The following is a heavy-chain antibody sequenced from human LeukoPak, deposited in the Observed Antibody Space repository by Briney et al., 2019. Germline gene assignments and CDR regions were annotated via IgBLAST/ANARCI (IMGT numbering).Heavy chain of an antibody. CDR2: IYYSGST. CDR1: GGSISSGGYY. Sequence: SETLSLTCTVSGGSISSGGYYWSWIRQHPGKSLEWIGYIYYSGSTYYNPSLKSRVTISVDTSKNQFSLKLSSVTAADTAVYYCARGWPYTAMVSYYFDYWGQGTLVTVSS. V-gene: IGHV4-31*03. J-gene: IGHJ4*02. D-gene: IGHD5-18*01. CDR3: ARGWPYTAMVSYYFDY.